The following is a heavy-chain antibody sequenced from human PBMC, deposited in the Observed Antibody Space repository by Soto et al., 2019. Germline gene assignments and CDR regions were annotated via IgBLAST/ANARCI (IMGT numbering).Heavy chain of an antibody. CDR1: GFTFGDYA. J-gene: IGHJ6*03. CDR2: IRSKAYGGTT. V-gene: IGHV3-49*03. Sequence: GGSLRLSCTASGFTFGDYAMSWFRQAPGKGLEWVGFIRSKAYGGTTEYAASVKGRFTISRDDSKSIAYLQMNSLKTEDTAVYYCTRDLGYGDYYYYYYMDVWGKGTTVTGSS. CDR3: TRDLGYGDYYYYYYMDV. D-gene: IGHD4-17*01.